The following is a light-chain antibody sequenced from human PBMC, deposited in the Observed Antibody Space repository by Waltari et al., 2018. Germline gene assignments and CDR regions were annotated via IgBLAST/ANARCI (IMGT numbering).Light chain of an antibody. J-gene: IGKJ1*01. Sequence: EIVLTQSPGTLSLSPGESATLSCRTSQSVTRALAWYQQKPGQAPRLLIYGASNRATGIPDRFSGSGYGTDFSLTISSLEPEDFAVYYCQHYLRLPVTFGQGTKAEVK. V-gene: IGKV3-20*01. CDR1: QSVTRA. CDR3: QHYLRLPVT. CDR2: GAS.